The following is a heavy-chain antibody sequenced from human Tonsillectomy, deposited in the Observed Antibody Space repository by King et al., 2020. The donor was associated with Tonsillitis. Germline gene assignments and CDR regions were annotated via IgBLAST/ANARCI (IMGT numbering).Heavy chain of an antibody. CDR1: GFTFSSYA. Sequence: VQLVESGGGLVQPGGSLRLSCAASGFTFSSYAMSWXRQAPGKGLEWVSAISGSGGSTYSADSGKGRFTISRDNSKNTLFLQMNSLRAEDTAVYYCAKVSDYDSRIKIGCDYWGQGTLVTVSS. J-gene: IGHJ4*02. CDR3: AKVSDYDSRIKIGCDY. D-gene: IGHD3-22*01. V-gene: IGHV3-23*04. CDR2: ISGSGGST.